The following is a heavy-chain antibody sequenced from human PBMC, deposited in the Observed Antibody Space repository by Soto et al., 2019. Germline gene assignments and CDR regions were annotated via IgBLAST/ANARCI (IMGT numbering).Heavy chain of an antibody. J-gene: IGHJ3*02. CDR3: VSADIFGWGI. CDR2: ISPDGGTK. CDR1: GFSFSEYH. Sequence: EVQLVESGGGLVQPGGSLRLSCAASGFSFSEYHMSWVRQAPGKGLEWVANISPDGGTKYYVDPVKGRFTISRDNAENSVHLQMNSLRADDTALYYCVSADIFGWGIWGQGTSVTVSS. V-gene: IGHV3-7*01. D-gene: IGHD3-3*02.